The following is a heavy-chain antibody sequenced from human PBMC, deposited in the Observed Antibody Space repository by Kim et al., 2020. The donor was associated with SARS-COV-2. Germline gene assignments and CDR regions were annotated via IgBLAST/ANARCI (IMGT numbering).Heavy chain of an antibody. D-gene: IGHD3-10*01. CDR2: IWYDGSNK. V-gene: IGHV3-33*01. Sequence: GGSLRLSCAASGFTFSSYGMHWVRQAPGKGLEWVAVIWYDGSNKYYADPVKGRFTISRDNSKNTLYLQMNSLRAEDTAVYYCARDATHYYGSGSLDYWGQGTLVTVSS. CDR1: GFTFSSYG. CDR3: ARDATHYYGSGSLDY. J-gene: IGHJ4*02.